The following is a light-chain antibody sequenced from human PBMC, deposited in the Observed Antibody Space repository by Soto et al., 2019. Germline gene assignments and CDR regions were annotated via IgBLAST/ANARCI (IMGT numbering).Light chain of an antibody. CDR3: QQSDSTPYT. Sequence: DIQMTQSPSSLSASVGDRVTITCRASQTISTYLNWYQQKPGKAPRLLIYDASSLLSGVPSRFGGSGFGTDFTLTIASLQPEDFSTYYGQQSDSTPYTFGQGTKVEI. CDR1: QTISTY. CDR2: DAS. V-gene: IGKV1-39*01. J-gene: IGKJ2*01.